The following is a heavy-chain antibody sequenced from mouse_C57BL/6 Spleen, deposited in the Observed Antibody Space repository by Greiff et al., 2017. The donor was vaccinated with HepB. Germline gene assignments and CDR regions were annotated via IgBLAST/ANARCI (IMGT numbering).Heavy chain of an antibody. V-gene: IGHV1-74*01. CDR2: IHPSDSDN. Sequence: QVQLQQPGAELVKPGASVKVSCKASGYTFTSYWMHWVKQRPGQGLEWIGRIHPSDSDNNYNQKFKGQATLTVDKTSSTSYMQLSSLTSDDSAVYYCAMFDCYWFAYWGQVTLFTVSA. J-gene: IGHJ3*01. D-gene: IGHD2-4*01. CDR1: GYTFTSYW. CDR3: AMFDCYWFAY.